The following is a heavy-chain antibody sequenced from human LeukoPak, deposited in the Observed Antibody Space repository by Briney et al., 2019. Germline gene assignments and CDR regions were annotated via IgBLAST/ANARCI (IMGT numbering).Heavy chain of an antibody. D-gene: IGHD3/OR15-3a*01. J-gene: IGHJ4*02. CDR1: GYSISSGYY. Sequence: SSETLSLTCTVSGYSISSGYYWGWIRQPPGEGLEWIGSIYYSGNNYYNASLKSQVSISIDTSKNQFSLKLTSVTAADTAVYYCARQTGSGLFILPGGQGTLVTVSS. CDR3: ARQTGSGLFILP. CDR2: IYYSGNN. V-gene: IGHV4-38-2*02.